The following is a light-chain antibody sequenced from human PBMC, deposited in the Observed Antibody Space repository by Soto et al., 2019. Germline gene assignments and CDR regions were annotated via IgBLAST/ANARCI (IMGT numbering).Light chain of an antibody. Sequence: QSALTQPASVSGSPGQSITISCTGTSSDVGGYNFVSWYQQHPGKAPRLMIFAVNNRPSGVSDRFSGSKSGNTASLTISGLQAEDEADYYCSSYTFSSTLVVFGGGTQLTVL. CDR2: AVN. CDR3: SSYTFSSTLVV. J-gene: IGLJ3*02. CDR1: SSDVGGYNF. V-gene: IGLV2-14*01.